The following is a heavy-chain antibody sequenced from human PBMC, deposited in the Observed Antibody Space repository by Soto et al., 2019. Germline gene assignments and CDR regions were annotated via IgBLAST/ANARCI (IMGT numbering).Heavy chain of an antibody. CDR3: ARGGRLAAAGRFDY. J-gene: IGHJ4*02. V-gene: IGHV4-31*11. Sequence: PSETLSLTCAVYGGSFSGYYWSWIRQVPKKGLEWIGYIYYSGSTYYNPSLRSRVAMSVDTSKNQFSLKLSSVTAADTAIYYRARGGRLAAAGRFDYWGQGTLVTVSS. CDR2: IYYSGST. CDR1: GGSFSGYY. D-gene: IGHD6-13*01.